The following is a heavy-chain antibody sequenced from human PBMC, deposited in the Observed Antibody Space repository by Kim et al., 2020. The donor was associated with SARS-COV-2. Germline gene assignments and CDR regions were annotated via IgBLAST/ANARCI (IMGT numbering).Heavy chain of an antibody. V-gene: IGHV4-39*01. CDR3: ARPTVTGTIDY. J-gene: IGHJ4*02. D-gene: IGHD1-7*01. CDR2: T. Sequence: TYYNPSLKGRVPISVDTSKNPFSLKLSSVTAADTAVYYCARPTVTGTIDYWGQGTLVTVSS.